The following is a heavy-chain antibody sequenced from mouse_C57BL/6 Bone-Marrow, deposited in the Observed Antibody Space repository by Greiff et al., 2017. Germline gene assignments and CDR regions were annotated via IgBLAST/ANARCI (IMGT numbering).Heavy chain of an antibody. D-gene: IGHD1-1*01. J-gene: IGHJ2*01. CDR1: GFTFTDYY. CDR2: ISNKANGYTT. V-gene: IGHV7-3*01. CDR3: ARLFITTVVAPFDY. Sequence: EVQVVESGGGLVQPGGSLSLSCAASGFTFTDYYMSWVRQPPGKALEWLGFISNKANGYTTESSASVKGRFTISRDNSQSILYLQLNALRAEDSATYYCARLFITTVVAPFDYWGQGTTLTVSS.